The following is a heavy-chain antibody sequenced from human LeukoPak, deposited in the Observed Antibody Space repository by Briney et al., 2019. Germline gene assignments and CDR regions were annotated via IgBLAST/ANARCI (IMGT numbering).Heavy chain of an antibody. CDR1: GLTFSRDW. D-gene: IGHD3-22*01. CDR3: ATYSSLNTREFQY. V-gene: IGHV3-7*01. J-gene: IGHJ1*01. Sequence: GGSLRLSCEASGLTFSRDWMGWVRQAPGKGLEWVANIRQDGGETYYGDSVKGRFIISRDNAKNSLFLQMNRLRAEDTAVYYCATYSSLNTREFQYWGQGTLVTVSS. CDR2: IRQDGGET.